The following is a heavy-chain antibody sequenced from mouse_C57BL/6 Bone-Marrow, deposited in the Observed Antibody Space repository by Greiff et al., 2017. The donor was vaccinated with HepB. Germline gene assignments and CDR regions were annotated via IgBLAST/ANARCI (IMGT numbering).Heavy chain of an antibody. V-gene: IGHV1-9*01. D-gene: IGHD3-2*02. CDR3: ARLGQLRLLWFAY. J-gene: IGHJ3*01. CDR1: GYTFTGYW. Sequence: QVQLQQSGAELMKPGASVKLSCKATGYTFTGYWIEWVKQRPGHGLEWIGEILPGSGSTNYNEKFKGKATFTADTSSNTAYMQLSSLTTEDSAIYDCARLGQLRLLWFAYWGQGTLVSVSA. CDR2: ILPGSGST.